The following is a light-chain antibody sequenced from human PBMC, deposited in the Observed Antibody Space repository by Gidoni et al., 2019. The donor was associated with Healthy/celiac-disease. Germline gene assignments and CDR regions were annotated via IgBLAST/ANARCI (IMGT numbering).Light chain of an antibody. J-gene: IGKJ2*01. CDR2: DAS. V-gene: IGKV3-11*01. CDR1: QSVSSY. Sequence: EIVLTQSPATLSLSPGERATLSCRASQSVSSYLAWYQQKPGQAPRLLIYDASNRATGITARLSGSGSGTDFTLTISSLEPEDFAVYYCQQRSNWPPYTFGQGTKLEIK. CDR3: QQRSNWPPYT.